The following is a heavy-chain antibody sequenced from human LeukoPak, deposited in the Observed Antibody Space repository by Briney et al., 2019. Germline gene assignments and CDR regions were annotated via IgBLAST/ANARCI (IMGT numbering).Heavy chain of an antibody. CDR1: GYNFTSNW. CDR3: ARIGRDSSGYYLYYFDY. D-gene: IGHD3-22*01. CDR2: IYPGDSDT. Sequence: GESLKISCKGSGYNFTSNWIGWVRQMPGKGLEWMGIIYPGDSDTRYSPSFQGQVTISADKSISTAYLQWSSLKASDTAMYYCARIGRDSSGYYLYYFDYWGQGTLVTVSS. J-gene: IGHJ4*02. V-gene: IGHV5-51*01.